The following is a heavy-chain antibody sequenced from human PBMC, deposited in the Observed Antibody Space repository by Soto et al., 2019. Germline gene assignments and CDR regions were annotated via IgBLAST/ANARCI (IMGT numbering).Heavy chain of an antibody. J-gene: IGHJ4*02. CDR1: GFTFDDNA. CDR2: INWKSDI. Sequence: SLRLSCAVSGFTFDDNAMHWVRQAPEKGLEWVSGINWKSDIGYADSVKGRFTISRDNAENSLYQQMNSLRAEDTALYYCAISQDRGGRTTFIYWGQGTQVTVSS. D-gene: IGHD3-16*01. CDR3: AISQDRGGRTTFIY. V-gene: IGHV3-9*01.